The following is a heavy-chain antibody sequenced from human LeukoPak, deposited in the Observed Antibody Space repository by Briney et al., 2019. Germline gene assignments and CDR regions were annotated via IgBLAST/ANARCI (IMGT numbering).Heavy chain of an antibody. J-gene: IGHJ4*02. CDR2: ISSYSGNT. CDR3: ARASGGGSLDY. CDR1: GYTFSSYA. V-gene: IGHV1-18*01. Sequence: ASVKVSCKASGYTFSSYAITWVRQAPGQELEWMGWISSYSGNTNYAQKFQGRVTMTTDTSTSTAYMELRSLRSDDTAVYYCARASGGGSLDYWGQGTLVTVSS. D-gene: IGHD2-15*01.